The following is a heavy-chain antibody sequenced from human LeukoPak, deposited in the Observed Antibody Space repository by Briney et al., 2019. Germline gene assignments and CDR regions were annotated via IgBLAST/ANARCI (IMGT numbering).Heavy chain of an antibody. CDR1: GFTFSSYG. CDR2: IWYDGSNK. CDR3: AKDQGYLRSSWYDY. V-gene: IGHV3-33*06. J-gene: IGHJ4*02. Sequence: GRSLRLSCAASGFTFSSYGMHWVRQAPGKGLEWVAVIWYDGSNKYYADSVKGRFTISRDNSKNTLYLQMNSLRAEDTAVYYCAKDQGYLRSSWYDYWGQGTLVTVSS. D-gene: IGHD6-13*01.